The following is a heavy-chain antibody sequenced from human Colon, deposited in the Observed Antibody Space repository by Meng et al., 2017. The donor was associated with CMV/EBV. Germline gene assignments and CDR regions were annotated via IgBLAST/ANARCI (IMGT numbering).Heavy chain of an antibody. J-gene: IGHJ4*02. V-gene: IGHV4-39*01. CDR2: IHYTGNT. D-gene: IGHD6-19*01. Sequence: SETLSLTCAVSGGSISSSNFYWGWIRQSPGRGLEWIGSIHYTGNTYRNPALWGRVSMSVDTSKNQFYLNLTSVTAADTAIYYCARPSDNGWYYFDSWGQGTLVTVS. CDR1: GGSISSSNFY. CDR3: ARPSDNGWYYFDS.